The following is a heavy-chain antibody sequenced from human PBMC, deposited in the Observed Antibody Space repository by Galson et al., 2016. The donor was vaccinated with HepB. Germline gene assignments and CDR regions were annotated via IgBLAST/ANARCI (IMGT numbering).Heavy chain of an antibody. D-gene: IGHD6-13*01. CDR3: AREFPGSARGTHDAFDI. V-gene: IGHV1-69*01. Sequence: QSGAEVKKPGESLRISCKASGGTFSNYAFSWVRQAPGQGLEWMGGIIAVFRIGNYAQKFQGRVKITADDSTSTAYMELSSLGSEDTAVYYCAREFPGSARGTHDAFDIGGQGTMVTVSS. CDR2: IIAVFRIG. J-gene: IGHJ3*02. CDR1: GGTFSNYA.